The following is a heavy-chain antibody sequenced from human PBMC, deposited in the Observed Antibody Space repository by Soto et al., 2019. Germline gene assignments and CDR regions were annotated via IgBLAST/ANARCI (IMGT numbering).Heavy chain of an antibody. Sequence: SETLSLTCTVSGGSISSYYWSWIRQPPGKGLEWIGYIYYSGSTNYNPSLKSRVTISVDTSKNQFSLKLSSVTAADTAVYYCARAGLGYDPIDYWGQGTLVTVSS. D-gene: IGHD2-15*01. V-gene: IGHV4-59*01. CDR2: IYYSGST. J-gene: IGHJ4*02. CDR3: ARAGLGYDPIDY. CDR1: GGSISSYY.